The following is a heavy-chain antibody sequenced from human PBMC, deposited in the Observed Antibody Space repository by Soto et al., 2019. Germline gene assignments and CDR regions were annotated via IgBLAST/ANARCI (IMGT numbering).Heavy chain of an antibody. Sequence: PSETLSLTCTVSGGSISSYYWSWIRQPPGKGLEWIGYIYYSGSTNYNPSLKSRVTISVDTSKNQFSLKLSSVTAADTAVYYCAREKVTAVENNWFDPWGQGTLVTVSS. CDR2: IYYSGST. CDR3: AREKVTAVENNWFDP. CDR1: GGSISSYY. V-gene: IGHV4-59*01. J-gene: IGHJ5*02. D-gene: IGHD6-13*01.